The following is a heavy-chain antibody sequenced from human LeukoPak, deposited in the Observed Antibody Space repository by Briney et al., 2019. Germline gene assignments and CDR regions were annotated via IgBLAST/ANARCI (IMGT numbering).Heavy chain of an antibody. CDR3: ARGLQGYYDSLTGYYRGRYYFDY. D-gene: IGHD3-9*01. CDR2: ITGSGSGA. V-gene: IGHV3-23*01. Sequence: GASVKVSCKASGYSFTSNCMHWVRQAPGKGLEWVSVITGSGSGADYADSVKGRFTISRDNSQNTVHLQMNSLRAEDTAVYYCARGLQGYYDSLTGYYRGRYYFDYWGQGTLVTVSS. J-gene: IGHJ4*02. CDR1: GYSFTSNC.